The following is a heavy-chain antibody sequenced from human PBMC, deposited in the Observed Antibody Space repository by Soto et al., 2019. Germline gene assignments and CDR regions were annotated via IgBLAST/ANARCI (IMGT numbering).Heavy chain of an antibody. CDR1: GFTLSNIG. V-gene: IGHV3-30*18. CDR2: ISAGGNTK. Sequence: QVQLVESGGGVVQPGTSLRLACAASGFTLSNIGMQWVRQAPGKGLEWVAVISAGGNTKYYADSVKGRFTISRDNSKNPLFLQMNSLRTEATAVYYCSKESVGERYAAYFDLWGQGTLVTVSA. CDR3: SKESVGERYAAYFDL. J-gene: IGHJ4*02. D-gene: IGHD1-1*01.